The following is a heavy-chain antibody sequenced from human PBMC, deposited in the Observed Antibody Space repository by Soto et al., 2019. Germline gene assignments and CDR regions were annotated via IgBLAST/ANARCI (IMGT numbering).Heavy chain of an antibody. V-gene: IGHV3-23*01. CDR2: ISGSGGST. J-gene: IGHJ4*02. CDR3: AKDHHYDFWSGYSTPYYFDY. CDR1: GFTFSSYA. Sequence: EVQLLESGGGLVQPGGSLRLSCAASGFTFSSYAMSWVRQAPGQGLEWVSAISGSGGSTYYADSVKGRFTISRDNSKNTLYLQMNSLRAEDTAVYYCAKDHHYDFWSGYSTPYYFDYWGQGTLVTVSS. D-gene: IGHD3-3*01.